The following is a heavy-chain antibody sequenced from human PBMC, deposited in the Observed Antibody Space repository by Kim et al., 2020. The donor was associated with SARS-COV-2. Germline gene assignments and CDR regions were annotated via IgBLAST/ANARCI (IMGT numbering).Heavy chain of an antibody. CDR2: IYTSGST. Sequence: SETLSLTCTVSGGSISSGSYYWSWIRQPAGKGLEWIGRIYTSGSTNYNPSLKSRVTISVDTSKNQFSLKLSSVTAADTAVYYCARAPHYYGSGSYYFDYCGQGTLVTVSS. D-gene: IGHD3-10*01. V-gene: IGHV4-61*02. J-gene: IGHJ4*02. CDR3: ARAPHYYGSGSYYFDY. CDR1: GGSISSGSYY.